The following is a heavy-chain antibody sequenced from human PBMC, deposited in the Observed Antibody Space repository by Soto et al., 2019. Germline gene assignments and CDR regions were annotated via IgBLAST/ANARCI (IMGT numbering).Heavy chain of an antibody. V-gene: IGHV3-30-3*01. CDR3: ARGVPAPGSWHGWYFDL. D-gene: IGHD2-15*01. CDR2: ISYDGSNK. J-gene: IGHJ2*01. Sequence: QVQLVESGGGVVQRGRSLRLSCAASGFTFSSYAMHWVRQAPGQGLEWVAVISYDGSNKYYADSVKGRFTISRDNSKNTLYLQMNSLRAEDTAVYYCARGVPAPGSWHGWYFDLWGRGTLVTVSS. CDR1: GFTFSSYA.